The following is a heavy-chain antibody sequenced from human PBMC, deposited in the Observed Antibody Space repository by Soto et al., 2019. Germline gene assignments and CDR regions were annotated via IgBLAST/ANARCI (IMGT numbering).Heavy chain of an antibody. J-gene: IGHJ4*02. CDR2: IYWDDDK. Sequence: QITLKESGPTLVKPTQTLTLTCTFSGFSLSTSGVGVGWIRQPPGKALEWLALIYWDDDKRYSPSLKSRLTITKDTSKYQVVLTMTDMDPVDTAPYYCALLPTEPTASGYFDYWGQGTLVVVSS. CDR1: GFSLSTSGVG. D-gene: IGHD3-10*01. CDR3: ALLPTEPTASGYFDY. V-gene: IGHV2-5*02.